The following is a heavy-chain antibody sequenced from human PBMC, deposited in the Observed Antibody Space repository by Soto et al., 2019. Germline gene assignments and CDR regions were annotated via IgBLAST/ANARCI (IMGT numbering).Heavy chain of an antibody. CDR1: RFTFSNYD. J-gene: IGHJ4*02. CDR2: IRYDGSNK. CDR3: ARDRRGYGDFDLYGYFDY. Sequence: GGSLRLSCAASRFTFSNYDMHWVRKAPGKGLEWVAVIRYDGSNKNYADSVKGRFTISRDNSKNTVYLQMNSLRAEDTAVYYCARDRRGYGDFDLYGYFDYWGQGTLVTVSS. D-gene: IGHD4-17*01. V-gene: IGHV3-33*01.